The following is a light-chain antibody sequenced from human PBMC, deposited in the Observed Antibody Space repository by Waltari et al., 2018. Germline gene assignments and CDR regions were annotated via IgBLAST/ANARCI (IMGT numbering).Light chain of an antibody. Sequence: QSALTQPPSASGSPGQSVTTSCTGTATDVGGYRYSSWCQQHPGKAPKLIIFDVSTRPSGVPERFSGSKSGNTASLTVSGLQAEDEADYYCSSYAGSNNYVFGTGTKVTVL. J-gene: IGLJ1*01. CDR3: SSYAGSNNYV. V-gene: IGLV2-8*01. CDR1: ATDVGGYRY. CDR2: DVS.